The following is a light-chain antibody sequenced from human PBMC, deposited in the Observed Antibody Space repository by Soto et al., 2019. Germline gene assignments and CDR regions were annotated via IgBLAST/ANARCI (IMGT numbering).Light chain of an antibody. CDR1: KDNSNH. J-gene: IGKJ5*01. CDR3: QQHTNFPIT. CDR2: DIS. V-gene: IGKV1-17*03. Sequence: DIQMTQSPSAMSASAGDRVTITCRANKDNSNHLVWFQQKPGKAPKRLIYDISSMHTEIPSRFSGSGSGTDFTLTISSLQPEDFATYYCQQHTNFPITFGQGTRLEIK.